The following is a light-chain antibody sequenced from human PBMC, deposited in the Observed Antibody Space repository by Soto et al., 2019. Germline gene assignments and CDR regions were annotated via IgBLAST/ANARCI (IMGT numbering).Light chain of an antibody. Sequence: EIVLTQSPATLSLSPVERATLSCMASPSVTNYLAWYQQKPGQPPRLLIYGAFNRAAGIPARFSGSGSGTDFTLTISSLEPEDSAVYYCQQRNIWPPVTFGQGTKVDIK. J-gene: IGKJ1*01. CDR2: GAF. CDR3: QQRNIWPPVT. V-gene: IGKV3-11*01. CDR1: PSVTNY.